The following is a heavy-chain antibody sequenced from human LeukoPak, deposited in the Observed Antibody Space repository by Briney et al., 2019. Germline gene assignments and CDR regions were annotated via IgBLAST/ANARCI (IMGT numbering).Heavy chain of an antibody. V-gene: IGHV4-59*01. CDR2: IYYSGST. CDR3: ARSSRNWFDP. J-gene: IGHJ5*02. Sequence: PSETLSLTCTVSGGSISSYYWSWIRQPPGKGLEWIGYIYYSGSTNYNPSLKSRVTISVDTSKNQFSLKLSSVTAADKAVYYCARSSRNWFDPWGQGTLVTVSS. CDR1: GGSISSYY. D-gene: IGHD6-13*01.